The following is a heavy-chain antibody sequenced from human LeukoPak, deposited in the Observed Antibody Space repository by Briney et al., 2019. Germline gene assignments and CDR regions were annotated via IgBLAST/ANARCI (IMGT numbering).Heavy chain of an antibody. CDR3: ARVPRYCSGGSCYPLDY. Sequence: SETLSLTCAVYGGSFSDYYWSWIRQPPGKGLEWIGEINHSGGTNYNPSLKSRVTISVDTSKNQFSLKLTSVTAADTAVYYCARVPRYCSGGSCYPLDYWGQGTLVTVSS. CDR2: INHSGGT. CDR1: GGSFSDYY. J-gene: IGHJ4*02. V-gene: IGHV4-34*01. D-gene: IGHD2-15*01.